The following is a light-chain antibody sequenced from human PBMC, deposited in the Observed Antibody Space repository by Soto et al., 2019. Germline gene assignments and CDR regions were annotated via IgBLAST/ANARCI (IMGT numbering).Light chain of an antibody. CDR2: DVS. J-gene: IGLJ1*01. CDR3: SSYTSSGSHV. V-gene: IGLV2-14*03. CDR1: SSDVGGYNY. Sequence: QSALTQPPSVSGSPGQSIAISCTGTSSDVGGYNYVSWYQQHPGKAPELLIYDVSNRPSGVSNRFSGSKSGNTASLTISGLQAEDEADFYCSSYTSSGSHVFGTGTKVTVL.